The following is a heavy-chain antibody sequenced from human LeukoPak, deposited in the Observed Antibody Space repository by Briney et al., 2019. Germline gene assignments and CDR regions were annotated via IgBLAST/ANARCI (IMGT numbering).Heavy chain of an antibody. D-gene: IGHD1-26*01. CDR3: AKGGYSTPFDP. J-gene: IGHJ5*02. CDR1: GFTFSSYA. Sequence: PGGSLRLSCAASGFTFSSYAMSWVRQAPGKGLEWVSTIRGSDRETYYADSVKGRFTVSRDNSKNTLYLQMNSLRAEDTAPYYCAKGGYSTPFDPWGQGTLVTVSS. V-gene: IGHV3-23*01. CDR2: IRGSDRET.